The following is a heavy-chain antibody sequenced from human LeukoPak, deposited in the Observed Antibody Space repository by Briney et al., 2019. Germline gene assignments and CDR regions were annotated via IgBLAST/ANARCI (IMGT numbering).Heavy chain of an antibody. J-gene: IGHJ4*02. CDR3: ARVGGADYGGNSAFDY. Sequence: SETLSLTCTVSGGSISSYYWSWIRQPPGKGLEWIGYIYYSGSTNYNPSLKSRVTISVDTSKNQFSLKLSSVTAADTAVYYCARVGGADYGGNSAFDYWGQGTLVTVSS. D-gene: IGHD4-23*01. CDR1: GGSISSYY. CDR2: IYYSGST. V-gene: IGHV4-59*01.